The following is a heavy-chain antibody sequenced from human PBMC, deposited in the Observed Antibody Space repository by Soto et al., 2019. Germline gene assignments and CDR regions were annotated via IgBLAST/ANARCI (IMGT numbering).Heavy chain of an antibody. V-gene: IGHV4-59*01. CDR3: VRDPQGRASDI. J-gene: IGHJ3*02. CDR2: ISYSGST. Sequence: PSETLSLTCTVSGGSISNYYWSWIRQPPGKGLQWIGYISYSGSTSYNPSLKSRVSMSVDTSKNRLSLHLRSVTAADAAVYFCVRDPQGRASDIWGQGTMVTVSS. CDR1: GGSISNYY.